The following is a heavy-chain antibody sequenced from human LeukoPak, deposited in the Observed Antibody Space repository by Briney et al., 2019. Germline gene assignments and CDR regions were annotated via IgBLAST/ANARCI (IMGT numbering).Heavy chain of an antibody. V-gene: IGHV4-39*01. CDR1: GGSISSSNYY. CDR2: MRYSGST. Sequence: SETLSLTCTVSGGSISSSNYYWGWIRQPPGKGLEWIGSMRYSGSTYYNPSLKSRVTISVDTSKNQFSLKLSSVTAADTAVYYCARGRGYSYYWGQGTLVTVSS. D-gene: IGHD5-18*01. J-gene: IGHJ4*02. CDR3: ARGRGYSYY.